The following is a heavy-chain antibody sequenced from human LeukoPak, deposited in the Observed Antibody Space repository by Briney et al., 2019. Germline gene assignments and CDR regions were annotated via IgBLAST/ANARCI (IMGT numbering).Heavy chain of an antibody. CDR2: IIPIFGTA. CDR1: GGTFSSYA. V-gene: IGHV1-69*01. Sequence: SVKVSCKASGGTFSSYAISWVRQAPGQGLEWMGGIIPIFGTANYAQKFQGRVTITADESTSTAYMELSSLRSEVTAVYYCASSKSGSYLNYFDYWGQGTLVTVSS. D-gene: IGHD1-26*01. J-gene: IGHJ4*02. CDR3: ASSKSGSYLNYFDY.